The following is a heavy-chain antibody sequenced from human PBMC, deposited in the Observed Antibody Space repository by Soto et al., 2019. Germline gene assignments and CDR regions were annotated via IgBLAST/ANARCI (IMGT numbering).Heavy chain of an antibody. J-gene: IGHJ6*03. CDR1: GGTFSSYT. V-gene: IGHV1-69*08. D-gene: IGHD3-10*01. Sequence: QVQLVQSGAEVKKPGTSVKVSCTASGGTFSSYTISWVRQAPGQGLEWMGRIIPILGIANYAQKFQGRVTITADKSTSTAYMELSSLRSEDTAVYYCARDYYGSGSYYPLYYYYMDVWGKGTTVTVSS. CDR2: IIPILGIA. CDR3: ARDYYGSGSYYPLYYYYMDV.